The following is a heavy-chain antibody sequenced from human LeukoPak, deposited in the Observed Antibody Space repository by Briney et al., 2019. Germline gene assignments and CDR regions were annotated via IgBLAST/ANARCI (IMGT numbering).Heavy chain of an antibody. Sequence: SETLSLTCAVSGGSLNSSNWWSWVRQPPGRGLEWIGEIYHSGSTNYNPSLKSRVTISVDKSKKQFSLKVSSVTAADTAVYYCAASGPSGMDIRAAEYFDYWGQGTLVTVSS. J-gene: IGHJ4*02. CDR3: AASGPSGMDIRAAEYFDY. CDR1: GGSLNSSNW. CDR2: IYHSGST. D-gene: IGHD6-13*01. V-gene: IGHV4-4*02.